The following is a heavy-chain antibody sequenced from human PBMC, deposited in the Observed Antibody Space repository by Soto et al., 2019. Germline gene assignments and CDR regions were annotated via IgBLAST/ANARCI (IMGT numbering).Heavy chain of an antibody. CDR3: AREIALGFHGRYV. CDR1: GFTFSSYG. V-gene: IGHV3-33*01. Sequence: GGSLRLSCAASGFTFSSYGMHWVRQAPGKGLEWVAVIWYDGSNKYYADSVKGRFTISRDNSKNTLYLQMNSLRAEDTAVYYCAREIALGFHGRYVWGQGTTVTVSS. D-gene: IGHD5-12*01. J-gene: IGHJ6*02. CDR2: IWYDGSNK.